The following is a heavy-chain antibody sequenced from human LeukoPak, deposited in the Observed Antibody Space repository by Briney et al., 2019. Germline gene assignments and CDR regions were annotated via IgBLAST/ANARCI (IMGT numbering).Heavy chain of an antibody. D-gene: IGHD3-10*01. CDR1: GFTFSSFE. Sequence: GGSLRLSCTPSGFTFSSFEMNWVRQAPGKGREGVSYISASGSTKYYADSVKGRFTISRDNTKNSLYLQMNSLRAEDTAVYYCARGMRMVRGVTFDYWGQGTLVTVSS. CDR2: ISASGSTK. V-gene: IGHV3-48*03. J-gene: IGHJ4*02. CDR3: ARGMRMVRGVTFDY.